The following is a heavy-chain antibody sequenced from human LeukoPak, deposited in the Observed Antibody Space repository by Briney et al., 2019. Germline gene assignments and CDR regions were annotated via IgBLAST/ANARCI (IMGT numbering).Heavy chain of an antibody. Sequence: PSETLSLTCTVSGGSISSSSYYWGWIRQPPGKGQEWIGSIYYSGSTYYNPSLKSRVTISVDTSKNQFSLKLSSVTAADTAVYYCARQTRYSAYDYGWSDYWGQGTLVTVSS. CDR3: ARQTRYSAYDYGWSDY. CDR1: GGSISSSSYY. D-gene: IGHD5-12*01. J-gene: IGHJ4*02. V-gene: IGHV4-39*01. CDR2: IYYSGST.